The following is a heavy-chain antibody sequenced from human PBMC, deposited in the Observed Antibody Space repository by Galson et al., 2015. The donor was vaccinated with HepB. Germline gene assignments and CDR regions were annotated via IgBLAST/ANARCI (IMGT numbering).Heavy chain of an antibody. CDR3: AKDHKYYDFWSGYYTSPYYFDY. CDR1: GFTFSSYG. V-gene: IGHV3-30*18. J-gene: IGHJ4*02. CDR2: ISYDGSNK. Sequence: SLRLSCAASGFTFSSYGMHWVRQAPGKGLEWVAVISYDGSNKYYADSVKGRFTISRDNSKNTLYLQMNSLRAEDTAVYYCAKDHKYYDFWSGYYTSPYYFDYWGQGTLVTVSS. D-gene: IGHD3-3*01.